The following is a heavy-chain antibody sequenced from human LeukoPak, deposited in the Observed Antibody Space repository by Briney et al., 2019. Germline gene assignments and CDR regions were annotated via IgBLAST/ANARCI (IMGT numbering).Heavy chain of an antibody. CDR2: INGSGGSA. CDR1: GFTFSSYA. D-gene: IGHD5-18*01. V-gene: IGHV3-23*01. CDR3: AKRIQSAMATGY. Sequence: GGSLRLSCAASGFTFSSYAMSWVRQAPGKGLEWVSDINGSGGSAYYADSVKGRFTISRDNSKNTLYLQMNGLRAEDAAVYYCAKRIQSAMATGYWGQGTLVTVSS. J-gene: IGHJ4*02.